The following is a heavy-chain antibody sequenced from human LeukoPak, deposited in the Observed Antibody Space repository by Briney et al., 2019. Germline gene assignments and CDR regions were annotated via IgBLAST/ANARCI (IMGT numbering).Heavy chain of an antibody. J-gene: IGHJ6*02. CDR1: GFTVSSNY. Sequence: PGGSLRLSCAASGFTVSSNYMSWVRQAPGKGLEWVSVIYSGGSTYYADSVKGRFTISRHNSKNTLYLQMNSLRAEDTAVYYCATGTQAYYYYYGMDVWGQGTTVTVSS. D-gene: IGHD1-7*01. V-gene: IGHV3-53*04. CDR2: IYSGGST. CDR3: ATGTQAYYYYYGMDV.